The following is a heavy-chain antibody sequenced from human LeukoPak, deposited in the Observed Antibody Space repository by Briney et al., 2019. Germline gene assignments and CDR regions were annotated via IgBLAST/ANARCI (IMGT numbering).Heavy chain of an antibody. J-gene: IGHJ5*02. V-gene: IGHV1-69*04. CDR3: ASPLPKPTHRTSRLDP. D-gene: IGHD1-14*01. Sequence: SVKVSCKASGGTFSTYVISWVRQAPGQGLEWMGRIIPVVGITNYAQKFQDRVRITVDTSTTTVYMELSSLRPEDTAVYFCASPLPKPTHRTSRLDPWGQGTLVIVSS. CDR1: GGTFSTYV. CDR2: IIPVVGIT.